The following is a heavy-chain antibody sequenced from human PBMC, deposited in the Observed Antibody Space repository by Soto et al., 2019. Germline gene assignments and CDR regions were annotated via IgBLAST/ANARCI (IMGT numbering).Heavy chain of an antibody. CDR3: ARSKADPQLVRLGDYYYYDMDV. CDR1: GFTFSSYA. V-gene: IGHV3-30-3*01. CDR2: ISYDGSNK. Sequence: GGSLRLSCAASGFTFSSYAMHWVRQAPGKGLEWVAVISYDGSNKYYADSVKGRFTISRDNSKNTLYLQMNSLRAEDTAVYYCARSKADPQLVRLGDYYYYDMDVWGQGTTVTVSS. J-gene: IGHJ6*02. D-gene: IGHD6-13*01.